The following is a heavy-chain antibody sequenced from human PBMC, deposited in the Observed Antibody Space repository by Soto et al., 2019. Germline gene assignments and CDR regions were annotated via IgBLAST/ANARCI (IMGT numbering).Heavy chain of an antibody. CDR1: GFTFSRYA. J-gene: IGHJ4*02. CDR3: AKHLQYDSGWPHDH. Sequence: VQLLESGGGLVQPGGSLRLSCAASGFTFSRYAVSWVRQAPGKGLEWVSVFDGSVGHTYYANSVKGRFAISSDNSKNTLFLQMNSLKAEDTAVYFCAKHLQYDSGWPHDHWGLGTLVTVSS. D-gene: IGHD6-19*01. V-gene: IGHV3-23*01. CDR2: FDGSVGHT.